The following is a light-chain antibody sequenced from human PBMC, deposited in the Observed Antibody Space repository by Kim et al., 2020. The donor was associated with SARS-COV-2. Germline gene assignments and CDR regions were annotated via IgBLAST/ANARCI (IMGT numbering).Light chain of an antibody. Sequence: VTNPCPGSSANIGAGYDVHWYQQLPGIAPQLLIYGNSNRPSGVPDRFSGSKSGTSASLAITGLQAEDEADYYCQSYDSSLSGSRVFGGGTQLTVL. CDR1: SANIGAGYD. V-gene: IGLV1-40*01. CDR2: GNS. J-gene: IGLJ2*01. CDR3: QSYDSSLSGSRV.